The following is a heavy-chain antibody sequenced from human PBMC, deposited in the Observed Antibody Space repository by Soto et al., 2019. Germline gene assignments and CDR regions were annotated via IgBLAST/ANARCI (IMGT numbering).Heavy chain of an antibody. J-gene: IGHJ6*02. V-gene: IGHV5-51*01. CDR2: IYPDDSDI. CDR1: GYNFSSYW. CDR3: ARHTFCSGGSCYSSFYYGMDV. D-gene: IGHD2-15*01. Sequence: GESLKISCKGSGYNFSSYWLAWVRQVPGKGLEWMGIIYPDDSDIRYSPSFQGQVSISADKSINTAYLQWSSLKASDSAMYFCARHTFCSGGSCYSSFYYGMDVWGQGTTVTVSS.